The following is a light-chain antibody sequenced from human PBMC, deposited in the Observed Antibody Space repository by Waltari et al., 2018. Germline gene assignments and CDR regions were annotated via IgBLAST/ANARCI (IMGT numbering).Light chain of an antibody. CDR1: ESTETN. V-gene: IGKV3-15*01. CDR2: DTS. CDR3: QQNNHWPLT. Sequence: ELVMTQSPAPCSVSPGEKAPLSCRTSESTETNLAWYQQKAGQAPRLPIYDTSTRATGIPPRFSGSGSGTEFTLTISSLESEDFAVYYCQQNNHWPLTFGGGTKVEIK. J-gene: IGKJ4*02.